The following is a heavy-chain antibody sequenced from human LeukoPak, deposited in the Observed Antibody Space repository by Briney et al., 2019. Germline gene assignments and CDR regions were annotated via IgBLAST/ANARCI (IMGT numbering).Heavy chain of an antibody. D-gene: IGHD3-10*01. CDR3: ARLTRWFGAPD. CDR2: INHSGST. Sequence: SETLSLTCAVYGGSFSGYYWSWIRQPPGKGLEWSGEINHSGSTNYNPSLKSRVTISVDTSKNQFSLKLSSVTAADTAVYYCARLTRWFGAPDWGQGTLVTVSS. J-gene: IGHJ4*02. CDR1: GGSFSGYY. V-gene: IGHV4-34*01.